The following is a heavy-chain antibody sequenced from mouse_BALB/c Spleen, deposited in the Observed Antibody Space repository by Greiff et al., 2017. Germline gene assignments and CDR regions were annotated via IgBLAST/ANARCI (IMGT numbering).Heavy chain of an antibody. Sequence: EVMLVESGGGLVKPGGSLKLSCAASGFTFSDYYMYWVRQTPEKRLEWVATISDGGSYTYYPDSVKGRFTISRDNAKNNLYLQMSSLKSEDTAMYYCAREATMITTGYFDVWGAGTTVTVSS. CDR2: ISDGGSYT. V-gene: IGHV5-4*02. CDR1: GFTFSDYY. J-gene: IGHJ1*01. D-gene: IGHD2-4*01. CDR3: AREATMITTGYFDV.